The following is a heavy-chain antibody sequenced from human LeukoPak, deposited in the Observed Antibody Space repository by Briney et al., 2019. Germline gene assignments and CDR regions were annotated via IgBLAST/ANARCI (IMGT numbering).Heavy chain of an antibody. D-gene: IGHD3-10*01. Sequence: GGSLRLSCAASGFTFSSYSMNWVRQAPGKGLEWVSSISSSSSYIYYADSVKGRFTISRDNAKNSLYLQMNSLRAEDTAVYYCARDLTPRILLWFGELSKPYYYYGMDVWGQGTTVTVSS. CDR2: ISSSSSYI. CDR1: GFTFSSYS. CDR3: ARDLTPRILLWFGELSKPYYYYGMDV. J-gene: IGHJ6*02. V-gene: IGHV3-21*01.